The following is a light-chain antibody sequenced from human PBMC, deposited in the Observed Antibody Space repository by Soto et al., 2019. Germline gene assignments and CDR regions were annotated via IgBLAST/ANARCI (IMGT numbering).Light chain of an antibody. CDR3: QQYGSSSTWT. CDR1: QSVSSAY. Sequence: EIVLTQSPGTLSLSPGERATLSCRASQSVSSAYLAWYQHKPGQPPTLLIYAASSRVTGIPDRFSDSGSGTDFTLTISRLEPEDFAVYYCQQYGSSSTWTFGQGTKVEIK. V-gene: IGKV3-20*01. CDR2: AAS. J-gene: IGKJ1*01.